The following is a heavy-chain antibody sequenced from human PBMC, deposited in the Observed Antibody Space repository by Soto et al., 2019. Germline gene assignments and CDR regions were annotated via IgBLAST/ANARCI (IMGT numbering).Heavy chain of an antibody. CDR3: AKDRGNVLRFLEWLPEASNYYYGMDV. D-gene: IGHD3-3*01. CDR1: GFTFSSYG. CDR2: ISYDGSNK. V-gene: IGHV3-30*18. Sequence: GGSLRLSCAASGFTFSSYGMHWVRQAPGKGLEWVAVISYDGSNKYYADSVKGRFTISRDNSKNTLYLQMNSLRAEDTAVYYCAKDRGNVLRFLEWLPEASNYYYGMDVWGQGTTVTVS. J-gene: IGHJ6*02.